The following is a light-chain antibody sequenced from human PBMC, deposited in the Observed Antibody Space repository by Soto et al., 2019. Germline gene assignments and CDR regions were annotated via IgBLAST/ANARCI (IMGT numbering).Light chain of an antibody. CDR2: AAS. CDR3: QQLNSYPLRYT. Sequence: IQLTQSPSFLSASVGDRVTITCRASQGISSYLAWYQQKPGKAPKLLIYAASTLQSGVPSRFSGSGSGTEFTLTISSLQPEDFATYYCQQLNSYPLRYTFGQGTKLEIK. CDR1: QGISSY. V-gene: IGKV1-9*01. J-gene: IGKJ2*01.